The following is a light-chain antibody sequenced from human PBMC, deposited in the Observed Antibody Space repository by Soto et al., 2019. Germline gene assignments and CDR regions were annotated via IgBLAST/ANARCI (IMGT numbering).Light chain of an antibody. CDR1: QSVSSY. J-gene: IGKJ5*01. Sequence: EIVLSQSPATLSLSPWERATLSCRASQSVSSYLAWYQQKPGQAPSLLIYDASNRATGIPARFSGSGSGTDFTLTISSLEPEDFAVYYCQQRSNWPITFGQGTRLEIK. CDR2: DAS. CDR3: QQRSNWPIT. V-gene: IGKV3-11*01.